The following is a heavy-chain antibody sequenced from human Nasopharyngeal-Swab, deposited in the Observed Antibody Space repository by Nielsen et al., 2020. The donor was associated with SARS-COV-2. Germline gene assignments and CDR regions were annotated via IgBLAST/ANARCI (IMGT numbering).Heavy chain of an antibody. D-gene: IGHD4-23*01. Sequence: RQAPGKGLEWVGEINHSGSTHYNPSLKSRVTISVDTSKNQFSLKLSSVTAADTAVYYCARDVSTPYGGNYYYYYGMDVWGQGTTVTVSS. CDR2: INHSGST. V-gene: IGHV4-34*01. CDR3: ARDVSTPYGGNYYYYYGMDV. J-gene: IGHJ6*02.